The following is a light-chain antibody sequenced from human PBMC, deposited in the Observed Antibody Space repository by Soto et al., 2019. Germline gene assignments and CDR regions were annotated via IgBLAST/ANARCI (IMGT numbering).Light chain of an antibody. Sequence: QSALSQPSSVSGSPGQSMTIFCTGTSTGVGGYSYVSWYQHHPGKGTKLLIYEVNNRPSGVSVRFSGSKSCDKASLTISNLEAEDESGYECGSYTSTDTPFVFGTGTKVTVL. J-gene: IGLJ1*01. CDR3: GSYTSTDTPFV. V-gene: IGLV2-14*01. CDR2: EVN. CDR1: STGVGGYSY.